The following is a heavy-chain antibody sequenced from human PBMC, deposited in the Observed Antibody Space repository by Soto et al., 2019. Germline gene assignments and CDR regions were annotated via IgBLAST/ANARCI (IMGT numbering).Heavy chain of an antibody. V-gene: IGHV1-69*13. CDR3: ARAAYSYGTAYLSYYYGMDV. D-gene: IGHD5-18*01. J-gene: IGHJ6*02. CDR1: GGTVSTYA. CDR2: IIPIFGTA. Sequence: SVRVSCKASGGTVSTYASSWVRQAPGQGLEYVGGIIPIFGTANYEQKFQGKVTITADESTSTAYMELSSLRPEDTAVYYCARAAYSYGTAYLSYYYGMDVWGQGTTVTVSS.